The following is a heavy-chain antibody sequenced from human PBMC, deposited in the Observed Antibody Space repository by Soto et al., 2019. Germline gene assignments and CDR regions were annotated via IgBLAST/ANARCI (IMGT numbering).Heavy chain of an antibody. CDR2: IYHSGST. D-gene: IGHD1-26*01. Sequence: SETLSLTCAVSGGSISSGGYSWSWIRQPPGKGLEWIGYIYHSGSTYYNPSLKSRVTISVDRSKNQFSLKLSSVTAADTAVYYCARASRGFDYWGQGTLVTVSS. CDR1: GGSISSGGYS. V-gene: IGHV4-30-2*01. J-gene: IGHJ4*02. CDR3: ARASRGFDY.